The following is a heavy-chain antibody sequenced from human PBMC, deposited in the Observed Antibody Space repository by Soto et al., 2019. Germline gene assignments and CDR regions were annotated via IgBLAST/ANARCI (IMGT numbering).Heavy chain of an antibody. Sequence: QVQLVESGGGVVQSGRSLRLSCAASGFTFSSYGMHWVRQAPGKGLEWVAVISYHGTYKYYADSVKGRFTISRDNSKNTLFLQMSSVRAEDTAVYYCTKDPWLDYWGQGTLVTVSS. CDR3: TKDPWLDY. V-gene: IGHV3-30*18. CDR2: ISYHGTYK. J-gene: IGHJ4*02. CDR1: GFTFSSYG.